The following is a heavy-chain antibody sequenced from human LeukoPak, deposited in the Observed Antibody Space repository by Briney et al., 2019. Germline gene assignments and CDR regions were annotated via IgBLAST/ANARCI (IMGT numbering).Heavy chain of an antibody. V-gene: IGHV4-34*01. Sequence: SETLSLTCAVYGGSFSGYFWTWIRQSPGKGLEWIGEISAGGNSNENPSLKSRVTISVDRSKNQFSLILNSVTAADTAVYSCARGELLTGYEDWGQGTLVTVSS. D-gene: IGHD3-9*01. CDR2: ISAGGNS. CDR3: ARGELLTGYED. J-gene: IGHJ4*02. CDR1: GGSFSGYF.